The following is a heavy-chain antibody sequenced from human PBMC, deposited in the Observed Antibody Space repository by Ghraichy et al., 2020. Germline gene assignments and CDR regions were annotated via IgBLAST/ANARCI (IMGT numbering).Heavy chain of an antibody. CDR3: AREQRKRVITFGGVIVMQELGY. V-gene: IGHV1-18*01. CDR1: GYTFTSYG. CDR2: ISAYNGNT. D-gene: IGHD3-16*02. J-gene: IGHJ4*02. Sequence: ASVKVSCKASGYTFTSYGISWVRQAPGQGLEWMGWISAYNGNTNYAQKLQGRVTMTTDTSTSTAYMELRSLRSDDTAVYYCAREQRKRVITFGGVIVMQELGYWGQGTLVTVSS.